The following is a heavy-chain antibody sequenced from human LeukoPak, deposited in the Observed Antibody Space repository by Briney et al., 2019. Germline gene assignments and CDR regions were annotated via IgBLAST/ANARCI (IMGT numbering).Heavy chain of an antibody. CDR2: IYYGGST. Sequence: SQTLSLTCTVLDITISSGGCYRHWIRQHPGKGLEWIGYIYYGGSTYYNPTLKSRAIISVDTSKNQFSLELSSVTAADTAVYYCARDRPHTGATYGTTWLYDWGQGTLVTVSS. CDR3: ARDRPHTGATYGTTWLYD. V-gene: IGHV4-31*03. CDR1: DITISSGGCY. J-gene: IGHJ4*02. D-gene: IGHD1-1*01.